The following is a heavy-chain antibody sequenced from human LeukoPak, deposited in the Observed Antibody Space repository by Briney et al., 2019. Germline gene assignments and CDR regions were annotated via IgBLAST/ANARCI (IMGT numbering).Heavy chain of an antibody. CDR3: ARVPYSYGPFDY. Sequence: SVKVSCKASGGTFSSYAISWVRQAPGQGLEWMGGIILIFGTANYAQKFQGRVTITADESTSTAYMELSSLRSEDTAVYYCARVPYSYGPFDYWGQGTLVTVSS. J-gene: IGHJ4*02. CDR1: GGTFSSYA. V-gene: IGHV1-69*01. CDR2: IILIFGTA. D-gene: IGHD5-18*01.